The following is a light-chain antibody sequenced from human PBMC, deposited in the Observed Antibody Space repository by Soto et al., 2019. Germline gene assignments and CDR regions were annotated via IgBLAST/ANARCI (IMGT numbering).Light chain of an antibody. Sequence: QSVLTQPPSVSGAPGQRVTISCSGGSSNIGAGYDVHWYQQLPGTAPKVLIYGDSNRPSGVPDRFSGSKSATSASLAITGLQAEDEADYYCQSYDSSLSGWVFGGGTKVTVL. J-gene: IGLJ2*01. CDR2: GDS. V-gene: IGLV1-40*01. CDR1: SSNIGAGYD. CDR3: QSYDSSLSGWV.